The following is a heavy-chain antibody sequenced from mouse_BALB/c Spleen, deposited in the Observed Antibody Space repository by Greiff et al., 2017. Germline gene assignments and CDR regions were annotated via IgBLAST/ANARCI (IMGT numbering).Heavy chain of an antibody. D-gene: IGHD1-1*01. Sequence: EVQVVESGGGLVKPGGSLKLSCAASGFAFSSYDMSWVRQTPEKRLEWVAYISSGGGSTYYPDTVKGRFTISRDNAKNTLYLQMSSLKSEDTAMYYCARQMDYYGSSFAYWGQGTLVTVSA. CDR2: ISSGGGST. CDR1: GFAFSSYD. J-gene: IGHJ3*01. CDR3: ARQMDYYGSSFAY. V-gene: IGHV5-12-1*01.